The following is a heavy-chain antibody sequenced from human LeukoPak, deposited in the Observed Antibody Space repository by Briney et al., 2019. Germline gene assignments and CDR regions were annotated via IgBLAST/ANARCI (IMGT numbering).Heavy chain of an antibody. V-gene: IGHV1-69*06. CDR1: VCILISYA. CDR2: IIPIFGTA. Sequence: RASVKVSCKASVCILISYAIGWVRPAPGQGLEWMGRIIPIFGTANYAQKFQGRVTITADKSTSTAYMELSSLRSEDTAVYYCARKLGYSYGPMMDVWGKGTTVTVSS. J-gene: IGHJ6*01. CDR3: ARKLGYSYGPMMDV. D-gene: IGHD5-18*01.